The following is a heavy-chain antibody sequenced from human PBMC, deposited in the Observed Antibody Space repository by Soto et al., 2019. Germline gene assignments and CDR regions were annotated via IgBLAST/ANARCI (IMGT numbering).Heavy chain of an antibody. CDR1: GGSISSYF. J-gene: IGHJ2*01. Sequence: QVQLQESGPGLVKPSETLSLTCTVSGGSISSYFWSWIRQPPGKGLEWIGYMYYTGSTNYNPSLKSRVTISVDTSKNQFSLQLRSVTAADTAVYYCAKFNWYFDLWGRGTLVTVSS. V-gene: IGHV4-59*01. CDR2: MYYTGST. CDR3: AKFNWYFDL.